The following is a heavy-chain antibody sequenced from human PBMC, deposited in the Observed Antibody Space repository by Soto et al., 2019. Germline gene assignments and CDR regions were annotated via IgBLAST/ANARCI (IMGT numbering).Heavy chain of an antibody. V-gene: IGHV5-10-1*01. D-gene: IGHD4-17*01. J-gene: IGHJ6*02. CDR3: PSSLSLYYYYGHYGMDV. CDR1: GYSFTSYW. Sequence: GESLKVSCKGSGYSFTSYWISWVRQMPGKGLEWMGRIDPSDSYTNYSPSFQGHVTISADKSISTAYLQWSSLKASDTAMYYCPSSLSLYYYYGHYGMDVWGQGTTVTVSS. CDR2: IDPSDSYT.